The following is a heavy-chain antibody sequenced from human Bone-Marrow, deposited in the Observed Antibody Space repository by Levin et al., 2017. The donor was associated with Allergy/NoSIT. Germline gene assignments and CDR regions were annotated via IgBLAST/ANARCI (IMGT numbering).Heavy chain of an antibody. CDR3: ARENWSCNSVRCYTDFDY. D-gene: IGHD2/OR15-2a*01. CDR2: VHYNEKT. CDR1: GGPVGGGSYY. V-gene: IGHV4-61*01. J-gene: IGHJ4*02. Sequence: ASETLSLTCTVSGGPVGGGSYYWTWIRQPPGKGLEWIGYVHYNEKTIYNPSLESRVSMSLDMSKKQFSLNLNSVSASDTAVYFCARENWSCNSVRCYTDFDYWGQGILVTVSS.